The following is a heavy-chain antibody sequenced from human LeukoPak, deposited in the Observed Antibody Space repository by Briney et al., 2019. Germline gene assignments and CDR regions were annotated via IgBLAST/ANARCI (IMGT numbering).Heavy chain of an antibody. J-gene: IGHJ6*02. Sequence: PSETLSLTCTVSGGSIGTYYWTWIREPSGKGLEWIGYIYYSGSTNYNPSLKSRVTISVDTSKNQFSLKLTSLTAADTAVYYCARGIFRDGIGVWGQGTTVTVSS. CDR3: ARGIFRDGIGV. D-gene: IGHD3-3*01. CDR2: IYYSGST. V-gene: IGHV4-59*01. CDR1: GGSIGTYY.